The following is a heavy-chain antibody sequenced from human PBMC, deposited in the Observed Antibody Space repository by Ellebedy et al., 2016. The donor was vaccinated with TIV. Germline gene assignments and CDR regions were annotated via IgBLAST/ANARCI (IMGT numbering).Heavy chain of an antibody. CDR3: AREYGDYYFDY. CDR2: IWFDGSNI. CDR1: GFTFSSYG. V-gene: IGHV3-33*08. D-gene: IGHD4-17*01. Sequence: GGSLRLSCAASGFTFSSYGMHWVRQAPGKGLEWVAAIWFDGSNIHYVASVKDRFTISRDNSKNTLYLQMNSLRAEDTAVYYCAREYGDYYFDYWGQGTLVTVSS. J-gene: IGHJ4*02.